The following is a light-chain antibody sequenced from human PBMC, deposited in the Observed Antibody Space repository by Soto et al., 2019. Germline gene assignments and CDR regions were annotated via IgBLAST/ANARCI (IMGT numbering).Light chain of an antibody. V-gene: IGKV1-39*01. CDR3: QQTYSLPRT. Sequence: DIEMTQSPSSLSASIGETVTVTCRASQSISRYLNWYQQKPGKAPTLLISAASSLERGVPLRFSGGGSGTEFTLTISSLQPEDFATYYCQQTYSLPRTFAQGTKVDIK. CDR1: QSISRY. J-gene: IGKJ1*01. CDR2: AAS.